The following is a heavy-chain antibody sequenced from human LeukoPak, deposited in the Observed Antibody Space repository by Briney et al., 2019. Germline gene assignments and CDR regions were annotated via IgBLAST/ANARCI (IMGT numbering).Heavy chain of an antibody. CDR1: GYTFTSYD. V-gene: IGHV1-8*02. CDR3: ARDLDRSYYYDSSGYPPFDY. CDR2: MNPNSGNT. J-gene: IGHJ4*02. Sequence: ASVKVSCKASGYTFTSYDINWVRQATGQGLEWMGWMNPNSGNTGYAQKLQGRVTMTTDTSTSTAYMELRSLRSDDPAVYYCARDLDRSYYYDSSGYPPFDYWGQGTLVTVSS. D-gene: IGHD3-22*01.